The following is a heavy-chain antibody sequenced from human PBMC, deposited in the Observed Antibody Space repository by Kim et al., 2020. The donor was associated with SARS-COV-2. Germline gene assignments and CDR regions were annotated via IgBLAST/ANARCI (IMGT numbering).Heavy chain of an antibody. V-gene: IGHV3-33*01. CDR1: GFTFSSYG. CDR3: AREYCSSTSCYQPNFDY. Sequence: GGSLRLSCAASGFTFSSYGMHWVRQAPGKGLEWVAVIWYDGSNKYYADSVKGRFTISRDNSKNTLYLQMNSLRAEDTAVYYCAREYCSSTSCYQPNFDYWGQGTLVTVSS. D-gene: IGHD2-2*01. CDR2: IWYDGSNK. J-gene: IGHJ4*02.